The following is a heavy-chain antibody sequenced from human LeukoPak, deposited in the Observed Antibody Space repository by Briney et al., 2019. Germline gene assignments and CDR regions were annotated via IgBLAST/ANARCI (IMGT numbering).Heavy chain of an antibody. CDR1: GYTFTSYG. J-gene: IGHJ6*02. D-gene: IGHD2-2*01. CDR2: ISAYNGNT. Sequence: GASAKVSCKASGYTFTSYGISWVRQAPGQGLEWMGWISAYNGNTNYAQKLQGRVTMTTDTSTSTAYMELRSLRSDDTAVYYCAREWNIVVVPAAYYGMDVWGQGTTVTVSS. V-gene: IGHV1-18*01. CDR3: AREWNIVVVPAAYYGMDV.